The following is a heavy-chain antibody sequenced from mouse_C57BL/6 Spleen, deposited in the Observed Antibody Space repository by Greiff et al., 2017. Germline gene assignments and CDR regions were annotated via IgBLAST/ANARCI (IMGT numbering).Heavy chain of an antibody. CDR3: VRSYDCDGYWYFDV. J-gene: IGHJ1*03. CDR2: IRSKSSNYAT. V-gene: IGHV10-3*01. Sequence: EAGGGLVQPKGSLKLSCAASGFTFNTYAMHWVRQAPGKGLEWVARIRSKSSNYATYYADSVKDRFTISRDDSQSMLYLQMNNLKTEDTAMYYCVRSYDCDGYWYFDVWGTGTTVTVSS. CDR1: GFTFNTYA. D-gene: IGHD2-4*01.